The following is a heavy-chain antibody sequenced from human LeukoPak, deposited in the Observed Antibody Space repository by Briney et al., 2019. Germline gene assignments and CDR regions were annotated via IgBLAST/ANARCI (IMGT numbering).Heavy chain of an antibody. Sequence: GGSLRLSCAASGFTLSGRSMHWARQGSGRGLFWVSGIYADGSVAGYADSVKGRFTISRDNAKNMVYLQMNSLRAEDTAVYYCARNYAAISESPDYWGQGTLVTVSS. J-gene: IGHJ4*02. D-gene: IGHD2-2*01. CDR3: ARNYAAISESPDY. CDR2: IYADGSVA. CDR1: GFTLSGRS. V-gene: IGHV3-74*01.